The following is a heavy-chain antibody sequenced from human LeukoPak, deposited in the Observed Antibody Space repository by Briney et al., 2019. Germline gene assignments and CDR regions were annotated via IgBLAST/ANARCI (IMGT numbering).Heavy chain of an antibody. D-gene: IGHD3-22*01. Sequence: SETLSLTCTVSGGSISSYYWSWIRQPPGKGLEWTGYIYYSGSTNYNPSLKSRVTISIDTSKNQFSLKLSSVTAADTAVYYCARIVVVSSYYGMDVWGQGTTVTVSS. CDR3: ARIVVVSSYYGMDV. J-gene: IGHJ6*02. CDR1: GGSISSYY. V-gene: IGHV4-59*01. CDR2: IYYSGST.